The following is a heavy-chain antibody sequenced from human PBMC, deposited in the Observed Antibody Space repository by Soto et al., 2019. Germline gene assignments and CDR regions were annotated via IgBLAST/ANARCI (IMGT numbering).Heavy chain of an antibody. CDR3: SHASSYP. V-gene: IGHV1-69*02. Sequence: QVQLVQSGAEVKKPGSSVKVSCKASGGTFSTYTITWVRQAPGQGLEWMGRIIPIIGIINYAQKFQGRVTISADKFKGTAYMELTGLRSDDTAVYTDSHASSYPWGQGTLVTVSS. CDR2: IIPIIGII. J-gene: IGHJ5*02. CDR1: GGTFSTYT. D-gene: IGHD3-16*01.